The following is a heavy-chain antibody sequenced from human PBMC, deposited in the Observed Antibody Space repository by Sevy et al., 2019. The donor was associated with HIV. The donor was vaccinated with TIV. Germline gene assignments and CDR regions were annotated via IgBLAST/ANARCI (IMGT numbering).Heavy chain of an antibody. CDR3: ARPNSMASYTLDV. D-gene: IGHD3-10*01. J-gene: IGHJ6*02. V-gene: IGHV4-39*01. CDR1: GGSISSSGYY. CDR2: IYYTWTT. Sequence: SETLSLTCTVSGGSISSSGYYWAWIRQSPGKGLEWIGSIYYTWTTHSNPSLKSRVTISKDISKNQFFLRLRSVTAADTAMYFCARPNSMASYTLDVWGQGTTVTVSS.